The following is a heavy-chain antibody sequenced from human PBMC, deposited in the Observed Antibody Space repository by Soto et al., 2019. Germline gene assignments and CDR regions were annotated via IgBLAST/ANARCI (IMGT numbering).Heavy chain of an antibody. J-gene: IGHJ4*02. V-gene: IGHV1-46*01. CDR2: VKSSGGGT. D-gene: IGHD3-10*01. CDR1: GYTFTDYY. CDR3: AREEAYYHRSRNYYLSYFDL. Sequence: ASVKVSCKAYGYTFTDYYIHWVRQAPGQGLEWMGLVKSSGGGTAYAQDFQGRVTMTRDTSTSTVYMEVSSLRSDDTAVYYSAREEAYYHRSRNYYLSYFDLLGQGTLVTVSS.